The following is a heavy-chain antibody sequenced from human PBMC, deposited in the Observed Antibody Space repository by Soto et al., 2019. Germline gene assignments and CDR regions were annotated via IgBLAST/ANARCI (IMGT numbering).Heavy chain of an antibody. Sequence: QVQLVQSGAEVKKPGASVKVSCKASGYTFTSYGISWVRQAPGKGLEWMGWISAYNGNTNYAQKLQGRVTLTTDTYEGTAYMERRSLRSDGTAVYYWARDYFGGFSGVSCYSPPRYWGQGTLVTVSS. CDR2: ISAYNGNT. V-gene: IGHV1-18*01. D-gene: IGHD2-15*01. CDR3: ARDYFGGFSGVSCYSPPRY. J-gene: IGHJ4*02. CDR1: GYTFTSYG.